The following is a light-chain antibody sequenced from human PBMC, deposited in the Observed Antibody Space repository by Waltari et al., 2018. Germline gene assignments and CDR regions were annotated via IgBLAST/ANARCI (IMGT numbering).Light chain of an antibody. Sequence: QLVLTQSPSASASLGASVKFTCTLSSGHSSYAIAWHQQQPEKGPRYLMKINSDDTHTTGDGIPDRFSGSSSGAERYLTISSLQSEDEADYYCQTWGTGSWVFGGGTKLTVL. CDR1: SGHSSYA. CDR2: INSDDTH. CDR3: QTWGTGSWV. J-gene: IGLJ3*02. V-gene: IGLV4-69*01.